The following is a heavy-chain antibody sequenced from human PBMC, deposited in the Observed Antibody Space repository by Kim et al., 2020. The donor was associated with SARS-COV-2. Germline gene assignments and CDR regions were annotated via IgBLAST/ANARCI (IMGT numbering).Heavy chain of an antibody. CDR3: ARHPGGHCYDSSGYSD. J-gene: IGHJ4*02. V-gene: IGHV5-10-1*01. CDR1: GYSFNSYW. D-gene: IGHD3-22*01. CDR2: IDPSDSYT. Sequence: GESLKISCKGSGYSFNSYWISWVRQMPGKGLEWMGRIDPSDSYTNYSPSFQGHVTISADKSISTAYLQWSSLKASDTAMYYCARHPGGHCYDSSGYSDWGQGTLVSVSS.